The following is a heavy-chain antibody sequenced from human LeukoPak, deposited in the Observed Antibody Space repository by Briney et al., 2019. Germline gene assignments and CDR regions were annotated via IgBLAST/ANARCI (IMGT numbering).Heavy chain of an antibody. D-gene: IGHD2-2*01. CDR3: AREGYCSSTSCSYFDY. V-gene: IGHV1-69*04. CDR1: GGTFSSYT. Sequence: SVKVSCKASGGTFSSYTISWVRQAPGQGLEWMGRIIPILGIANYAQKFQGRVTITADKSTSTAYMELSSLRSEDTAVYYCAREGYCSSTSCSYFDYWGQGTLVTVS. J-gene: IGHJ4*02. CDR2: IIPILGIA.